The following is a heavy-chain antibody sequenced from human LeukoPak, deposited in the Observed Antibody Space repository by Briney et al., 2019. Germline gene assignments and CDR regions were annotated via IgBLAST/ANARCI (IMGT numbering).Heavy chain of an antibody. CDR2: IYYSGST. J-gene: IGHJ5*02. Sequence: SETLSLTCTVSGGSISSHYWSWIRQPPGKGLEWIGYIYYSGSTNYNPSLKSRVTISVDTSKNQFSLKLSSVTAADTAVYYCASLRGGKIVFWFDPWGQGTLITVSS. CDR1: GGSISSHY. V-gene: IGHV4-59*11. CDR3: ASLRGGKIVFWFDP. D-gene: IGHD2/OR15-2a*01.